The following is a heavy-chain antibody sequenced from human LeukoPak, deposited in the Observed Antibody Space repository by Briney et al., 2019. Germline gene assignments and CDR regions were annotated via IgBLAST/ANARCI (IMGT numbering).Heavy chain of an antibody. CDR3: TTGRDIVVD. CDR1: GFTVSSNY. CDR2: IKSKTDGGTT. J-gene: IGHJ4*02. D-gene: IGHD2-2*01. Sequence: GGSLRLSCAASGFTVSSNYMSWVRQAPGKGLEWVGRIKSKTDGGTTDYAAPVKGRFTISRDDSKNTLYLQMNSLKTEDTAVYYCTTGRDIVVDWGQGTLVTVSS. V-gene: IGHV3-15*01.